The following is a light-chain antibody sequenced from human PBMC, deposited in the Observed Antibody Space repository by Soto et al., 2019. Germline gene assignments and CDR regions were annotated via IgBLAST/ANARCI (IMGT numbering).Light chain of an antibody. J-gene: IGLJ1*01. CDR1: SSDIGGYTS. CDR3: SSYTSGRTLL. Sequence: QSALTQPASVSGSPGQSITISCTGTSSDIGGYTSVSWYQQHPGKVPKVMIFDVSNRPSGVSNRFSGSKSGNTASLTISGLQAEDEADYYCSSYTSGRTLLFGTGTKLTVL. CDR2: DVS. V-gene: IGLV2-14*03.